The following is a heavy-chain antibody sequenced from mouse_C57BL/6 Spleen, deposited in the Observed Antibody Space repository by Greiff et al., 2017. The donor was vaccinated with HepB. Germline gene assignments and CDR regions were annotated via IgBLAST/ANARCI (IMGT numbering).Heavy chain of an antibody. CDR2: IDPNSGGT. CDR1: GYTFTSYW. J-gene: IGHJ1*03. D-gene: IGHD2-3*01. V-gene: IGHV1-72*01. Sequence: QVQLPQPGAELVKPGASVKLSCKASGYTFTSYWMHWVKQRPGRGLEWIGRIDPNSGGTKYNEKFKSKATLTVDKPSRTAYMQLSSLTSEDSAVYYCARVGVIYDGYPNWCFDVWGTGTTVTDSS. CDR3: ARVGVIYDGYPNWCFDV.